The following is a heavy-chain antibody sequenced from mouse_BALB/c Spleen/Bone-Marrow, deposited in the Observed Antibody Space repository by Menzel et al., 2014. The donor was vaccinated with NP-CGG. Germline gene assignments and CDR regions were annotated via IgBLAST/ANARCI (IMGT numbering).Heavy chain of an antibody. Sequence: QVHVKQSGPELVRPGVSVKISCKGSGYAFTDYAMHWVKQSHAKSLEWIGVISTYNGNTNYNQKFKGKATMTVDKSSSTAYMELARFTSEDSAIDYCARTRGVPYAMDYWGQGTSVTVSS. CDR1: GYAFTDYA. J-gene: IGHJ4*01. CDR2: ISTYNGNT. V-gene: IGHV1-67*01. CDR3: ARTRGVPYAMDY.